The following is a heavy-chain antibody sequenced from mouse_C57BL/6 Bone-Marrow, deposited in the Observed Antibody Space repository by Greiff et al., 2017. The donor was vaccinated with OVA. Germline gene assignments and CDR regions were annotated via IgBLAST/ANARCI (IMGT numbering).Heavy chain of an antibody. V-gene: IGHV5-17*01. CDR3: ARAYDGYYLYAMDY. D-gene: IGHD2-3*01. CDR2: ISSGSSTI. Sequence: DVKLQESGGGLVKPGGSLKLSCAASGFTFSDYGMHWVRQAPEKGLEWVAYISSGSSTIYYADTVKGRFTISRDNAKNTLFLQMTSLRSEDTAMYYCARAYDGYYLYAMDYWGQGTSVTVSS. CDR1: GFTFSDYG. J-gene: IGHJ4*01.